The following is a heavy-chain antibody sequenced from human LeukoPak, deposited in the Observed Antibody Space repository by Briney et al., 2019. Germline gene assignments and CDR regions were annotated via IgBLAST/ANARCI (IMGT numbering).Heavy chain of an antibody. J-gene: IGHJ4*02. CDR1: GFTFSSYW. CDR3: AKEGGYSYLDY. Sequence: PGGSLRLSCAASGFTFSSYWMSWVRQAPGKGLEWVANIKQDGSEKYYVDSVKGRFTISRDNSKNTLYLQMNSLRAEDTAVYYCAKEGGYSYLDYWGQGTLVTVSS. CDR2: IKQDGSEK. V-gene: IGHV3-7*01. D-gene: IGHD5-18*01.